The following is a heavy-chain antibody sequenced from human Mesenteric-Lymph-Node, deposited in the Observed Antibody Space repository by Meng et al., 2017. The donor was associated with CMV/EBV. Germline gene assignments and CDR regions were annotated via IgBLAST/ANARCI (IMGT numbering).Heavy chain of an antibody. CDR2: IYPRDSDT. V-gene: IGHV5-51*01. D-gene: IGHD5-24*01. Sequence: GESLKISCKASGYTFISSSIGWVRQMPGKGLEWMGLIYPRDSDTRYSPSFQGQVTISADKSISTAYLQWSSLKASDTAMYYCARRDGYNGIDYWGQGTLVTVSS. CDR3: ARRDGYNGIDY. CDR1: GYTFISSS. J-gene: IGHJ4*02.